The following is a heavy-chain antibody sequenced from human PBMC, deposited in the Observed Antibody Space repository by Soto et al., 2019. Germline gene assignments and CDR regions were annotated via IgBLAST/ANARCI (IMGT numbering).Heavy chain of an antibody. CDR2: ISATISDI. J-gene: IGHJ4*02. D-gene: IGHD6-19*01. CDR1: GFTFSRHG. Sequence: PGGSLRLSCATSGFTFSRHGMNWVRQAPGKGLEWASYISATISDIYYADSVKGRFTISRDNAKDSLSLQMNSLRVEDTAVYYCVRDGTRSGPDLDYWGQGILVTAPQ. V-gene: IGHV3-48*01. CDR3: VRDGTRSGPDLDY.